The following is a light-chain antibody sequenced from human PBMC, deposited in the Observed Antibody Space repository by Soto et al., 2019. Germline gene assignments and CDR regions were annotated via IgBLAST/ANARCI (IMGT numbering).Light chain of an antibody. CDR2: EVS. CDR3: CSYAGTYV. CDR1: SSDVGSYNL. J-gene: IGLJ1*01. V-gene: IGLV2-23*02. Sequence: QSVLTQHASVSGSHGQSITISCTGSSSDVGSYNLVSWYQHHPGKAPKLMIFEVSKRPSGVSNRFSGSKSGNTASLTISGLQAEDEAEYYCCSYAGTYVFGTGTKITVL.